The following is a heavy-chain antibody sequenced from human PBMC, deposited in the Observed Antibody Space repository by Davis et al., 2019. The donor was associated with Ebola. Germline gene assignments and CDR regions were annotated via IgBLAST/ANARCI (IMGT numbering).Heavy chain of an antibody. Sequence: GESLKISCKGSGYRFTSYWISWVRQMPGKGLEWMGRIDPSDSYTNYSPSFQGHVTISADKSISTAYLQWSSLKASDTAMYYCARRPDMYCSGGSCSNYYYYGMDVWGQGTTVTVSS. V-gene: IGHV5-10-1*01. J-gene: IGHJ6*02. D-gene: IGHD2-15*01. CDR1: GYRFTSYW. CDR2: IDPSDSYT. CDR3: ARRPDMYCSGGSCSNYYYYGMDV.